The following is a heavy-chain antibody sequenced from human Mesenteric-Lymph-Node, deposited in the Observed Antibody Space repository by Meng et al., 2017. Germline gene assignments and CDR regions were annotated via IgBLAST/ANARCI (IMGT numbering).Heavy chain of an antibody. CDR1: GLTFSNYA. V-gene: IGHV3-23*04. CDR2: ISASGGNT. D-gene: IGHD3/OR15-3a*01. J-gene: IGHJ4*02. Sequence: EGRRVASGGALVQPGGPLRLSCEASGLTFSNYAMSWVRQAPGKGLEWLAAISASGGNTHYAGSIKGRFTISRDNSKDTLYLQMNSLRAEDTAVYYCAKQFRDFGLITSFDYWGQGTLVTVSS. CDR3: AKQFRDFGLITSFDY.